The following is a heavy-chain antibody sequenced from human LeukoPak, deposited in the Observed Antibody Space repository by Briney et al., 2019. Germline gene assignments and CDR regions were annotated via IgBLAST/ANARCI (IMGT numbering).Heavy chain of an antibody. J-gene: IGHJ4*02. Sequence: PGGSLRLSCAASGFTFSSYGMHWVRQAPGKGLEWVAVIWYDGSNKYYADSVKGRFTISRDNSKNTLYLQMNSLRAEDTAVYYCARDHPYYYGSGSPDFDYWGQGTLVTVSS. CDR2: IWYDGSNK. D-gene: IGHD3-10*01. CDR3: ARDHPYYYGSGSPDFDY. CDR1: GFTFSSYG. V-gene: IGHV3-33*01.